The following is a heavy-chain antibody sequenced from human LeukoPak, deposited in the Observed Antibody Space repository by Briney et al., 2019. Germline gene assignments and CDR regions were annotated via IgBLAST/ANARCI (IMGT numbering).Heavy chain of an antibody. CDR3: AKEPPRRIVATIMRFDY. J-gene: IGHJ4*02. Sequence: GGSLRLSCAASGFTFSSYAMSWVRQAPGKGLEWVSAISGSGGSTYYADSVKGRFTISRDNSKNTLYLQMNSLRAEDTAVYYCAKEPPRRIVATIMRFDYWGQGTLVTVSS. D-gene: IGHD5-12*01. V-gene: IGHV3-23*01. CDR1: GFTFSSYA. CDR2: ISGSGGST.